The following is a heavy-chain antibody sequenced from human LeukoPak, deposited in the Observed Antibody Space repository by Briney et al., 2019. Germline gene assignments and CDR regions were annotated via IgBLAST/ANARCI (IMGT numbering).Heavy chain of an antibody. Sequence: PGGSLRLSCVVSGFTFSSHRLSWVRQAPGKGLEWVANIRQDGGDKYYVDSVKGRFTISRDNAKNTLYLQMNSLRAEDTAVYYCAREGDGFDIWGQGTMVTVSS. CDR1: GFTFSSHR. V-gene: IGHV3-7*01. CDR3: AREGDGFDI. CDR2: IRQDGGDK. J-gene: IGHJ3*02.